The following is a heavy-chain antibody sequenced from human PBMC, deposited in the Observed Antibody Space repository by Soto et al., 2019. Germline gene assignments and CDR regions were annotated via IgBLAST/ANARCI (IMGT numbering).Heavy chain of an antibody. CDR2: MNANSGDT. CDR1: GYTFTSYD. J-gene: IGHJ6*03. Sequence: QVDLVQSGAEVKKPGASVKVSCKASGYTFTSYDINWVRQATGQGLERMGWMNANSGDTGYSQKFQGRVSMTRNTSINTAYMELRNLRSEDTALYYCARGLLFPQWLTRGGSYYYMDVWGKGTTVTVSS. CDR3: ARGLLFPQWLTRGGSYYYMDV. D-gene: IGHD3-10*01. V-gene: IGHV1-8*01.